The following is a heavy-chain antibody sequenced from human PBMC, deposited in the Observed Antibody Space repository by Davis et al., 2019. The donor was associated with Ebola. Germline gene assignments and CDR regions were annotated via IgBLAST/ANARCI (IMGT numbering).Heavy chain of an antibody. J-gene: IGHJ5*02. V-gene: IGHV1-2*02. CDR1: GYTFTGYY. D-gene: IGHD6-13*01. CDR2: INSNSGGT. Sequence: ASVKVSCKASGYTFTGYYMHWLRQAPGQGLEGMGWINSNSGGTNYAQKLQGRATMTTDTSTITDYMELSSLRSEDTAVYYCARDLGRGYTRSWYDGDDWTFDPWGQGTLVTVSS. CDR3: ARDLGRGYTRSWYDGDDWTFDP.